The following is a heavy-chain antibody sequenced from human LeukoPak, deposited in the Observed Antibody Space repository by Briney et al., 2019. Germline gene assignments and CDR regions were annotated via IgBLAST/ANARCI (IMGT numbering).Heavy chain of an antibody. CDR1: GGTFSSYA. J-gene: IGHJ6*03. CDR3: ASGPFLTFDHTPEGYYHYYMDV. V-gene: IGHV1-69*13. Sequence: SVKVSCKASGGTFSSYAISWVRQAPGQGLEWLGGIVPMFDTTNYGQKFQGRLTITADPSTSTAYMELSSLRSEDTAVYYCASGPFLTFDHTPEGYYHYYMDVWGPGTTVTVSS. CDR2: IVPMFDTT. D-gene: IGHD1-14*01.